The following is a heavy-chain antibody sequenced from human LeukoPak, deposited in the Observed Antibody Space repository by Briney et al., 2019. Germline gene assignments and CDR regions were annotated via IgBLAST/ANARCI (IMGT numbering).Heavy chain of an antibody. CDR1: GGSISSSSYY. V-gene: IGHV4-39*07. Sequence: SETLSLTCTVSGGSISSSSYYWGWIRQPPGKGLEWIGSIYYSGTTYYNPSLKSRVNISVDTSKNQFSLKLTSVTAADTAVYYCARVDDSSGSYFFYYMDVWGKGTTVTVSS. CDR3: ARVDDSSGSYFFYYMDV. J-gene: IGHJ6*03. CDR2: IYYSGTT. D-gene: IGHD3-22*01.